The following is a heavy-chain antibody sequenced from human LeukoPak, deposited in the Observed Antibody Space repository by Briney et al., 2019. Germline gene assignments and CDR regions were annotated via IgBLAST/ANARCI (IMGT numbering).Heavy chain of an antibody. V-gene: IGHV3-23*01. J-gene: IGHJ4*02. CDR3: AREDVGAAPDY. CDR2: DSIYGGGP. Sequence: GGSLRLSCAASGFTLSSYGMSWIRQVPGKGLEWVSADSIYGGGPYYADFVKGRFTMSRGNYEKTLYLQMDSLRAEDTAVYYCAREDVGAAPDYWGQGTLVTVSS. D-gene: IGHD1-26*01. CDR1: GFTLSSYG.